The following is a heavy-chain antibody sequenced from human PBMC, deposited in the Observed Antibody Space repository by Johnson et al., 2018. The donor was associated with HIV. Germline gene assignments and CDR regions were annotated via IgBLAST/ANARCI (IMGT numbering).Heavy chain of an antibody. Sequence: VQLVESGGGIVRPGGSLRLSCVASGFTFDDYGMSWVRKGPGKGLEWVTGINWSGDSTEYADSVTGRFTVSRDNARNSLYLQINGLRAEDTALDCCARGKGAAAGLDACGIGGQGTMVTVSS. J-gene: IGHJ3*02. V-gene: IGHV3-20*04. CDR1: GFTFDDYG. CDR3: ARGKGAAAGLDACGI. CDR2: INWSGDST. D-gene: IGHD6-13*01.